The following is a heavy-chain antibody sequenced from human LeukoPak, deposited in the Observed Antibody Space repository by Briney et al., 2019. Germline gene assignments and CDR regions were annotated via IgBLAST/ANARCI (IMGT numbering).Heavy chain of an antibody. Sequence: GGSLRLSCAASGFTFSDHYMHWVRQAPGKGLEYVSGISSTGGSTTSANTVKDRFTISRDNSKNTLYLQMGSLRAEDMAVYYCARGSGTHYYHYSMDVWGQGTTVTVSS. J-gene: IGHJ6*02. CDR3: ARGSGTHYYHYSMDV. CDR2: ISSTGGST. D-gene: IGHD3-10*01. V-gene: IGHV3-64*01. CDR1: GFTFSDHY.